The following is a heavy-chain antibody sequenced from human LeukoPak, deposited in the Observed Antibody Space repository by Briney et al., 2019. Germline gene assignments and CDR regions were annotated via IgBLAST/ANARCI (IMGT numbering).Heavy chain of an antibody. CDR3: AKAQGYYDC. D-gene: IGHD3-22*01. CDR2: IGVGATT. V-gene: IGHV3-23*01. CDR1: GFTFSKYG. J-gene: IGHJ4*02. Sequence: GGSLRLSCAASGFTFSKYGMHWVRQAPGKGLEWVSGIGVGATTYYADSVKGRFTISRDTSKNTLYLQMNSLRAEDTAVYYCAKAQGYYDCWGQGTLVTVSS.